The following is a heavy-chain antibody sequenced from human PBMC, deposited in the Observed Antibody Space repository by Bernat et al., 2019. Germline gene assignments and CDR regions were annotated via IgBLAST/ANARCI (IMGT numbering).Heavy chain of an antibody. CDR2: INSDGSST. D-gene: IGHD5-12*01. V-gene: IGHV3-74*01. CDR1: GFSFSNYW. Sequence: EVQLVESGGGLVQPGGSLRLSCAASGFSFSNYWMHWVRQAPGKGLAWVSHINSDGSSTRYGDSVKGRFTISRDNAKNTLYLQMNSLRAEDTAVYDCTKGGLRTLDFWGQGTLVTVSS. J-gene: IGHJ4*02. CDR3: TKGGLRTLDF.